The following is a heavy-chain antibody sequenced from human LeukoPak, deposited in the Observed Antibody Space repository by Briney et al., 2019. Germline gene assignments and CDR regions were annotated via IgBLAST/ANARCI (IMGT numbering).Heavy chain of an antibody. CDR3: ARDGFGYYDSSGYYPQYYFDY. Sequence: GGSLRLSCAASGFTVSSNYMSWVRQAPGKGLEWVSVIYSGGSTYYADSVKGRFTISRDNSKNTLYLQMNGLRAEDTAVYYCARDGFGYYDSSGYYPQYYFDYWGQGTLVTVSS. J-gene: IGHJ4*02. V-gene: IGHV3-66*01. CDR1: GFTVSSNY. D-gene: IGHD3-22*01. CDR2: IYSGGST.